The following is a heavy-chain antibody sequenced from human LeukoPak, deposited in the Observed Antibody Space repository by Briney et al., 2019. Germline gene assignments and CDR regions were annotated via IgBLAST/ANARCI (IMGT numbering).Heavy chain of an antibody. D-gene: IGHD1-26*01. V-gene: IGHV3-11*04. CDR2: ISSSGSTT. CDR3: ARQNSGSSIFDY. CDR1: GFTFSDYY. J-gene: IGHJ4*02. Sequence: GGSLRLSCAASGFTFSDYYMSWIRQAPGKGLEWVSYISSSGSTTYYADSVKGRFTISRDNAKNSLYLQMNSLRAGDTAVYYCARQNSGSSIFDYWGQGTLVTVSS.